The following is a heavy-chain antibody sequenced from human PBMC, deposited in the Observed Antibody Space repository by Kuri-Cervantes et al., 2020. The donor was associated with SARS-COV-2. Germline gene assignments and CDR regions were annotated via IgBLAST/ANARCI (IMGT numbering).Heavy chain of an antibody. V-gene: IGHV2-70*12. Sequence: SGPTLVKPTQTLTLTCTFSGFSLTTSGMCVSWIRQPPGKALEWLARIDWDDDKHYSTSLKSRLTITKDTSKNQVVLTMTNMDPVDTATYYCAHTLVVVVAAPWYFDLWGRGTLVTVSS. D-gene: IGHD2-15*01. J-gene: IGHJ2*01. CDR2: IDWDDDK. CDR1: GFSLTTSGMC. CDR3: AHTLVVVVAAPWYFDL.